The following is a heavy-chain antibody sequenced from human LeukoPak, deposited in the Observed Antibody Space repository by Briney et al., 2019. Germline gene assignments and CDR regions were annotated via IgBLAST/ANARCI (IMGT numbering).Heavy chain of an antibody. Sequence: GGSLRLSCAASGFPFSTYTVSWVRQAPGKGLQWVSSIIGGDATIYYADSVEGRFTISRDISKNTLYLQMNSLRAEDTAVYYCGEVQSGNKFDYWGRGTQVTVSS. CDR3: GEVQSGNKFDY. J-gene: IGHJ4*02. D-gene: IGHD1-1*01. V-gene: IGHV3-23*01. CDR1: GFPFSTYT. CDR2: IIGGDATI.